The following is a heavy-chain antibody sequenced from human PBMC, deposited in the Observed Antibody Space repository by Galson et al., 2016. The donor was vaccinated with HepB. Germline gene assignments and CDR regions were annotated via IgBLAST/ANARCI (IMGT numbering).Heavy chain of an antibody. D-gene: IGHD2-2*02. V-gene: IGHV2-5*01. J-gene: IGHJ3*02. CDR1: GFSLSTGGVA. CDR3: ERRRYCSSAACYKNTFDI. Sequence: PALVKPTQTLTLTCTFSGFSLSTGGVAVGWIRQPPGKALEWLAMIYWNGDKYYSPFLKSRLTTTEDTSTNQVVLTMTNMDPADTGTYYCERRRYCSSAACYKNTFDIWGHGTMVTVSS. CDR2: IYWNGDK.